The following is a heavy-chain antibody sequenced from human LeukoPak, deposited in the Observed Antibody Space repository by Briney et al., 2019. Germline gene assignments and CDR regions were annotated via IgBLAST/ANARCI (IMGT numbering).Heavy chain of an antibody. CDR2: IYYSGST. D-gene: IGHD5-18*01. CDR1: GGSISSGGYY. J-gene: IGHJ5*02. Sequence: PSQTLSLTCTVSGGSISSGGYYWSWIRQHPGKGLEWIGYIYYSGSTYYNPSLKSRVTISVDTSKNQFSLKLSSVTAADTAVYYCARVRDTAMGPFAQFDPWGQGTLVTVSS. V-gene: IGHV4-31*03. CDR3: ARVRDTAMGPFAQFDP.